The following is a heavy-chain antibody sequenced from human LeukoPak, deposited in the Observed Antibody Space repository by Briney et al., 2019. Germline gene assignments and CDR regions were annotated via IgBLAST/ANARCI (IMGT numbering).Heavy chain of an antibody. D-gene: IGHD3-22*01. CDR1: GGTFTNYA. J-gene: IGHJ4*02. Sequence: SVKVSCKASGGTFTNYAFSWVRQAPGQGLEWMGGIIPIFGTANYEQKFQGRVTITADKSTSTVYLELRSLRSEDTAVYYCAEGYYYDSSGYYPPFFYWGQGTLVTVSS. CDR2: IIPIFGTA. V-gene: IGHV1-69*06. CDR3: AEGYYYDSSGYYPPFFY.